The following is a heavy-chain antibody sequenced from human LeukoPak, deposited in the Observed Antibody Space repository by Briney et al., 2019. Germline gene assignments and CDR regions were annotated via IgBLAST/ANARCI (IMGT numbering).Heavy chain of an antibody. CDR3: ARDRWVGQEQQLVLSRVTDY. Sequence: PGGSLRLSCAASGFTFSDYYMSWLRQAPGKWLEWVSYISSSGSTIYYADSVKGRFTISRDNAKNSLYLQMNSMRAEDTAVYYCARDRWVGQEQQLVLSRVTDYWGQGTLVTVSS. CDR2: ISSSGSTI. CDR1: GFTFSDYY. D-gene: IGHD6-6*01. V-gene: IGHV3-11*04. J-gene: IGHJ4*02.